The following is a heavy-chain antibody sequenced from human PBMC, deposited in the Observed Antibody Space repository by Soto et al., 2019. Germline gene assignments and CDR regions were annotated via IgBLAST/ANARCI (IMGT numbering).Heavy chain of an antibody. CDR2: ISAYNGNT. D-gene: IGHD3-22*01. V-gene: IGHV1-18*01. CDR1: GYTFTSYD. CDR3: ARPNYYDSSGYVHDAFDI. Sequence: ASVKGSCKASGYTFTSYDISWVRQAPGQGREWMGWISAYNGNTNYAQKLQGRVTMTTDTSTSTAYMELISLRSDDTAVYYCARPNYYDSSGYVHDAFDIWGQGTMVTVSS. J-gene: IGHJ3*02.